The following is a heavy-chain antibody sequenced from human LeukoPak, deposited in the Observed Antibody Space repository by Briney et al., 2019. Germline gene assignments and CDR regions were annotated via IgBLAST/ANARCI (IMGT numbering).Heavy chain of an antibody. CDR2: INPNTGGT. CDR1: GYRFTDYY. Sequence: ASVKVSFKASGYRFTDYYIHWVRQAPGQGLEWMGWINPNTGGTNCAQKFQGRVTMTRDTSISTGYMEVNRLTSEDTAIYYCARDLDYADYAQEYWGQGTLVTVSS. J-gene: IGHJ4*02. D-gene: IGHD4-17*01. CDR3: ARDLDYADYAQEY. V-gene: IGHV1-2*02.